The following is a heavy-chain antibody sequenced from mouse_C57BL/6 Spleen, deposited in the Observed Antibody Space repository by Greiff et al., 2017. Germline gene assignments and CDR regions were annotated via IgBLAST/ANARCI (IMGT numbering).Heavy chain of an antibody. CDR3: ARRPGDVAWFAY. D-gene: IGHD3-3*01. Sequence: QVQLKESGAELVKPGASVKISCKASGYAFSSYWMNWVKQRPGKGLEWIGQIYPGDGDTNYNGKFKGKATLTADKSSSTAYMQLSSLTSADSAVYFCARRPGDVAWFAYWGKGTLVTVSA. CDR2: IYPGDGDT. J-gene: IGHJ3*01. CDR1: GYAFSSYW. V-gene: IGHV1-80*01.